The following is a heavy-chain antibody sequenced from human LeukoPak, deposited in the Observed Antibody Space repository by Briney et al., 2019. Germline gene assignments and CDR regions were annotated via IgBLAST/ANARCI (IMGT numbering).Heavy chain of an antibody. CDR3: AKNSGGEYYFDY. Sequence: PGGSLRLSCAASGFTFSSSAMSWVRQAPGKGLEWVSAISGSGGSTYYADSVKGRFTISRDNSKNTLYLQMNSLRAEDTAVYYCAKNSGGEYYFDYWGQGTLVTVSS. J-gene: IGHJ4*02. CDR2: ISGSGGST. V-gene: IGHV3-23*01. CDR1: GFTFSSSA. D-gene: IGHD3-10*01.